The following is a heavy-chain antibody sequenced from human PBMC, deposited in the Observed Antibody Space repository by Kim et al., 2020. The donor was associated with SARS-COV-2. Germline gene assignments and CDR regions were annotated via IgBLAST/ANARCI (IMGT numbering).Heavy chain of an antibody. V-gene: IGHV5-51*01. D-gene: IGHD3-22*01. Sequence: GESLKISCKGSGYSFTSYWIGWVRQMPGKGLEWMGIIYPGDSDTRYSPSFQGQVTISADKSISTAYLQWSSLKASDTAMYYCARHVAYYYESSGYPMPYYFDYWGQGALVTVAS. CDR1: GYSFTSYW. CDR3: ARHVAYYYESSGYPMPYYFDY. J-gene: IGHJ4*02. CDR2: IYPGDSDT.